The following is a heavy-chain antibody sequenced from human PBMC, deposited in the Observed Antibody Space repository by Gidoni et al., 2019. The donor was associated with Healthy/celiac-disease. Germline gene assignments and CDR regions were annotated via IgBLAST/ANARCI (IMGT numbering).Heavy chain of an antibody. J-gene: IGHJ4*02. D-gene: IGHD1-26*01. V-gene: IGHV3-13*01. Sequence: EVQLVESGGGLLQPGGSLSLSCDASGFTFSSYDMHWVRQATGKGREWVSGIGIAGDTFYPGSVKGRFTISRENAKNSLYLQMNSLRAGDTAIYYCAREGGGSYSFDYWGQGTLVTVSS. CDR3: AREGGGSYSFDY. CDR2: IGIAGDT. CDR1: GFTFSSYD.